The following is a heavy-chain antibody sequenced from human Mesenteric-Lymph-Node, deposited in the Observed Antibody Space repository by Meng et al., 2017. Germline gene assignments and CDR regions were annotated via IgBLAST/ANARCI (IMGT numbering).Heavy chain of an antibody. Sequence: ASVKVSCKASGYTFTGYYMHWVRQAPGQGLEWMGWINPNSGGTNYAQKFQGRVTMTRDTSISTAYMELSRLRSDDTAVYYCARDSGELSFAAPLDYWGQGTLVTVSS. V-gene: IGHV1-2*02. CDR3: ARDSGELSFAAPLDY. CDR1: GYTFTGYY. J-gene: IGHJ4*02. CDR2: INPNSGGT. D-gene: IGHD3-16*02.